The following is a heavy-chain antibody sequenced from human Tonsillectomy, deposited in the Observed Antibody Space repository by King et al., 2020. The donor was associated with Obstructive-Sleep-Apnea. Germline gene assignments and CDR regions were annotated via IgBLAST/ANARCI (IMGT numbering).Heavy chain of an antibody. CDR1: GASISRGGYY. Sequence: VQLQESGPGVVKPSQTLSLTCTVSGASISRGGYYWTWIRQYPGKGLEWIGNVYHSGSTYYNSSLKSRVTISVDTSKNQFSLKLTSVTAADTAFYYCTREAVRLGEFRYWGQGTLVTVSA. CDR2: VYHSGST. D-gene: IGHD3-16*01. V-gene: IGHV4-31*03. CDR3: TREAVRLGEFRY. J-gene: IGHJ4*02.